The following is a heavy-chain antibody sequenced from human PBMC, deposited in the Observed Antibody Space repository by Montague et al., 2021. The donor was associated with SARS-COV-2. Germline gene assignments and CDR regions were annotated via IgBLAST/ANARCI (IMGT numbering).Heavy chain of an antibody. J-gene: IGHJ3*01. D-gene: IGHD3-22*01. CDR1: GFGFNTYW. CDR2: IRKDATKI. Sequence: SLRLSCAASGFGFNTYWMAWVRQAPGKGLEWVANIRKDATKISYVDSVKGRFTISRDNAKNSLYLEMNSLRAEDTAVYYCARDQNYDSSGQYYDVFDLWGQGTMVAVSS. CDR3: ARDQNYDSSGQYYDVFDL. V-gene: IGHV3-7*01.